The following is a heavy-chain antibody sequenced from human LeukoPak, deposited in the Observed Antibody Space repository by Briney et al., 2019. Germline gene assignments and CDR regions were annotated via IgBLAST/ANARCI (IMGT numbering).Heavy chain of an antibody. Sequence: GGSLRLSCAASGFTFSSYGMHWVRQAPGKGLEWVAVISYDGSIKYYADSVKGRFTISRDNSKNTLYLQMNSLRAEDTAVYYCAKDGPIAVAGTGGGAFDIWGQGTMVTVSS. V-gene: IGHV3-30*18. CDR1: GFTFSSYG. CDR3: AKDGPIAVAGTGGGAFDI. CDR2: ISYDGSIK. J-gene: IGHJ3*02. D-gene: IGHD6-19*01.